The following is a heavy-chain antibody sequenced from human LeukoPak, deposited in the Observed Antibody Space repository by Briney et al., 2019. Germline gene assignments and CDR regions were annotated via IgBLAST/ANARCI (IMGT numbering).Heavy chain of an antibody. Sequence: SETLSLTCTVSGVSISSYYWSWIRQPPGKGLEWIGYIYYSGSTNYNPSLKSRVTISVDTSKNQFSLKLSSVTAADTAVYYCARLPDYYDSNGYYFDYWGQGTLVTVSS. CDR1: GVSISSYY. CDR2: IYYSGST. V-gene: IGHV4-59*01. CDR3: ARLPDYYDSNGYYFDY. D-gene: IGHD3-22*01. J-gene: IGHJ4*02.